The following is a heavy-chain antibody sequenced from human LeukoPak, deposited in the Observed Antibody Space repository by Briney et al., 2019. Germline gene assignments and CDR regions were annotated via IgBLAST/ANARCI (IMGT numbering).Heavy chain of an antibody. CDR1: GDSIPGDY. J-gene: IGHJ5*02. CDR3: ARVLLSNYDFWSGYSNWFDP. Sequence: SETLSLTCTVSGDSIPGDYWTWIRQPPGKGLQWIGYVYYSGSTNYNPSLKSRVTISVDTSKNQFSLKLSSVTAADTAVYYCARVLLSNYDFWSGYSNWFDPWGQGTLVTVSS. CDR2: VYYSGST. D-gene: IGHD3-3*01. V-gene: IGHV4-59*01.